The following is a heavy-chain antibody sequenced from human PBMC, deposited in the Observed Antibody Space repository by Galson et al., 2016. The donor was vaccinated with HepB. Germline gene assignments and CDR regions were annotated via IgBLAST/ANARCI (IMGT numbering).Heavy chain of an antibody. D-gene: IGHD6-13*01. V-gene: IGHV3-49*04. CDR3: ARGGAGPNAFDI. J-gene: IGHJ3*02. CDR1: GFTFGDYT. CDR2: IRSKTYGAKT. Sequence: SLRLSCAGSGFTFGDYTMTWVRQAPGKGLEWVGFIRSKTYGAKTEYAASVKGRFSFSRDDSKTTAYLQMNSLKTEDTAIYYCARGGAGPNAFDIWGQGTMVTVSS.